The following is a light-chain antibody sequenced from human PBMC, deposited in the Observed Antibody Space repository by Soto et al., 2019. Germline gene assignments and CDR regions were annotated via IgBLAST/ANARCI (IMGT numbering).Light chain of an antibody. CDR2: EVS. CDR3: SSYTSSSTLV. V-gene: IGLV2-14*01. J-gene: IGLJ2*01. Sequence: HSGRTQPASVSGSPGQSITISCTGTSSDVGGYNYVSCYQQHPGKAPELMIYEVSNRPSGVSNRFSGSKSGNTASLTISGLQAEDEADYYCSSYTSSSTLVFGGGT. CDR1: SSDVGGYNY.